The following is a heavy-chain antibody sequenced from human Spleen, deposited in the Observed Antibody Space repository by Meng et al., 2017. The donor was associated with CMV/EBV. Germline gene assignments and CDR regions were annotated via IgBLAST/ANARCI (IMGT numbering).Heavy chain of an antibody. CDR3: ARGRVAVAGTGDY. CDR1: GFTLSNFD. D-gene: IGHD6-19*01. J-gene: IGHJ4*02. Sequence: GESLKISCAASGFTLSNFDMHWVRQAPGKGLEWVSSISSSSMYMYYADSVRGRLTISRDNAQNSLSLLMSSLRVEDTAVYYCARGRVAVAGTGDYWGQGTPVTVSS. CDR2: ISSSSMYM. V-gene: IGHV3-21*01.